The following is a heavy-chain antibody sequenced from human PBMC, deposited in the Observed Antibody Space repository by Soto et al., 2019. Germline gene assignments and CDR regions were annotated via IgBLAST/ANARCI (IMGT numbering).Heavy chain of an antibody. J-gene: IGHJ4*02. D-gene: IGHD1-1*01. CDR3: ARGPTWAGNVDY. V-gene: IGHV1-8*01. Sequence: QVQLVQSGAEVKKPGASVKVSCKASGYTFTSYDINWVRQATGQGLEWMGWMNPNSGNTGYAQKCQGGFTMTRNTSISTAYMELSSLRSEDTAVYYCARGPTWAGNVDYWGQGTLVTVSS. CDR2: MNPNSGNT. CDR1: GYTFTSYD.